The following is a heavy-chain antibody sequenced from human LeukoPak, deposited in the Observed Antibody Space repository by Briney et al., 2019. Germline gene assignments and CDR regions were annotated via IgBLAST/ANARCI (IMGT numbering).Heavy chain of an antibody. J-gene: IGHJ3*01. CDR2: VSNDGSNQ. D-gene: IGHD3-10*01. CDR3: ARGPDPVVRGPRRAFDL. Sequence: GRSLRLSCAASGFIFTYYAMHWVRQAPGKGLEGVSVVSNDGSNQDYTDSVKGRFIISRDDSKSTVYLQMNSLRVDDTAMYYCARGPDPVVRGPRRAFDLWGQGTMVTVSS. V-gene: IGHV3-30-3*01. CDR1: GFIFTYYA.